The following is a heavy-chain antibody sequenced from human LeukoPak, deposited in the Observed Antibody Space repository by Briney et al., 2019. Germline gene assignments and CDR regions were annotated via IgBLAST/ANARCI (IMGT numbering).Heavy chain of an antibody. Sequence: SETLSLTCTVSGGSTSSSDYYWGWIRQPPGKDLEWIGSIYYSGSTYYNPSLKSRVTISVDTSKNQFSLKLSSVTAADTAVYYCARRRLGLYCSSTSCPGPSDYWGQGTLVTVSS. V-gene: IGHV4-39*01. CDR1: GGSTSSSDYY. CDR3: ARRRLGLYCSSTSCPGPSDY. D-gene: IGHD2-2*01. J-gene: IGHJ4*02. CDR2: IYYSGST.